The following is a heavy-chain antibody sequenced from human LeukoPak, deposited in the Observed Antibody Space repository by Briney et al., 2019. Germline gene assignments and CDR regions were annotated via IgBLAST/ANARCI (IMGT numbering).Heavy chain of an antibody. CDR2: IYYSGST. D-gene: IGHD6-6*01. V-gene: IGHV4-30-4*01. J-gene: IGHJ3*02. CDR3: ARGIAAPPRLGAFDI. Sequence: SETLSLTCTVSGGSISSGDYYWSWIRQPPGKGLEWIGYIYYSGSTYYNPSLKSRVTISVDTSKNQFSLKLSSVTAADTAVYYCARGIAAPPRLGAFDIWGQGTMVTVSS. CDR1: GGSISSGDYY.